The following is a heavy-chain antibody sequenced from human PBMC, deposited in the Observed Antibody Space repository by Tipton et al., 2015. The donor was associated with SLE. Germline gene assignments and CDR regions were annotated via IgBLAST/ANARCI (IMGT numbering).Heavy chain of an antibody. CDR3: AKEGRYADCNSSDP. J-gene: IGHJ5*02. V-gene: IGHV4-59*13. CDR2: IYYTGSA. CDR1: GASINSYY. Sequence: TLSLTCTVSGASINSYYWSWIRQFPGKGLEWIGLIYYTGSAIYNPSLKSRVTMSIDTSKMQFSLKLNSVTAADTAVYYCAKEGRYADCNSSDPWGPGTLVTVSS. D-gene: IGHD3-16*01.